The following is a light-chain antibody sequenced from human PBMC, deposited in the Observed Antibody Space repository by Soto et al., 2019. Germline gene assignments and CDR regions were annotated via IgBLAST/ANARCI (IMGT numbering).Light chain of an antibody. CDR1: QSVRSNY. CDR3: QQYRDLPQT. J-gene: IGKJ1*01. V-gene: IGKV3-20*01. Sequence: ETVLTQSPGTLSLSPGERATLSCRASQSVRSNYLAWYQQKPGQAPRLLIYNSSTRATGIPDRFIGSGSGTDFTLTISRLEPEDFALYYCQQYRDLPQTFGQGTKVEMK. CDR2: NSS.